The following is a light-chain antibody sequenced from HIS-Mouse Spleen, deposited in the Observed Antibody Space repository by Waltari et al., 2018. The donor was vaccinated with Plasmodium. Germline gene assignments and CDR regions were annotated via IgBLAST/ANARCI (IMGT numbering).Light chain of an antibody. CDR3: QQYNNWSFT. CDR1: QSVSSN. V-gene: IGKV3-15*01. CDR2: GAS. J-gene: IGKJ3*01. Sequence: EIVMTQSPATLSVSPGERATLSCRASQSVSSNFSWYQQKPGQAPRLLIYGASTRATGIQARFSGSGSGTKFTLTISSLQSEDFAVYYCQQYNNWSFTFGPGTKVDIK.